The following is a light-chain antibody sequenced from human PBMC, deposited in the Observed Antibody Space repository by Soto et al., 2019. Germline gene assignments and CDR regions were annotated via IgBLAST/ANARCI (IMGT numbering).Light chain of an antibody. Sequence: DIVMTQSPDSLAVSLGERATINCKSSQGVLHRSSNKNYLAWYQQKPGQPPKLLIYWASARESWVPDRFSGGGSGTDFTLSISSLQAEDVAFYSCRQYDIDPYTFGQVPKLEI. CDR1: QGVLHRSSNKNY. CDR3: RQYDIDPYT. CDR2: WAS. J-gene: IGKJ2*01. V-gene: IGKV4-1*01.